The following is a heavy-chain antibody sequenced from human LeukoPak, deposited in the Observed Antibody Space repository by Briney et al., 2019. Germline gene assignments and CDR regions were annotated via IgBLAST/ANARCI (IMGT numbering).Heavy chain of an antibody. Sequence: PGRSLRLSCAASGFTFSSYGMHWVRQAPGKGLEWVAVIWYDGSNKYYADSVKGRFTISRDNSKNTLYLQMNSLRAEDTAVYYCARGTYYYDSSGYYPDYWGQGTLVTVSS. V-gene: IGHV3-33*01. J-gene: IGHJ4*02. CDR2: IWYDGSNK. D-gene: IGHD3-22*01. CDR1: GFTFSSYG. CDR3: ARGTYYYDSSGYYPDY.